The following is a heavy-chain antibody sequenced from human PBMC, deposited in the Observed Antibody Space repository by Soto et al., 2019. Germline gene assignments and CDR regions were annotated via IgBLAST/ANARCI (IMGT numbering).Heavy chain of an antibody. CDR3: ATRPSTGYDFWSAYYLFDY. V-gene: IGHV4-39*01. J-gene: IGHJ4*02. CDR1: GGSINSTNYY. CDR2: IYYSGNT. Sequence: NPSETLSLTCTASGGSINSTNYYWAWIRQPPGKGLEWIGSIYYSGNTYYNPSLKSRVTISVDTSKNQFSLKLSSVTAADTAVYYCATRPSTGYDFWSAYYLFDYWGQGTLVTVSS. D-gene: IGHD3-3*01.